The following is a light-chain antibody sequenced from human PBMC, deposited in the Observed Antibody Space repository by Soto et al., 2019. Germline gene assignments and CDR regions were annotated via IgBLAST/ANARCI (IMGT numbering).Light chain of an antibody. CDR3: HQYATSPLT. J-gene: IGKJ2*01. Sequence: EIVLTQSPVTLSLSPGERATLSCRASQSVGNNYLAWYQQKPGQAPRLLIFDASSRATGIPDRFSGSGSGTDFTLTISRLEPEDFAVYYCHQYATSPLTFGQGTNLDIK. V-gene: IGKV3-20*01. CDR2: DAS. CDR1: QSVGNNY.